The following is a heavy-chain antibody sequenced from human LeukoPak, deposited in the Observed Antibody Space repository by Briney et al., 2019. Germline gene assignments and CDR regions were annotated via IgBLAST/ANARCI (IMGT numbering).Heavy chain of an antibody. Sequence: TVGSLRLSCAASGFTFSDYAMNWVRQAPGGGLEWVSGIIASGRDTYYADSVKGRFTISRDTSKNTLYLQMNSLRAEDTAVYYCAKDRYYYGLGYYFDYWGQGALVTVSS. V-gene: IGHV3-23*01. CDR3: AKDRYYYGLGYYFDY. J-gene: IGHJ4*02. CDR1: GFTFSDYA. D-gene: IGHD3-10*01. CDR2: IIASGRDT.